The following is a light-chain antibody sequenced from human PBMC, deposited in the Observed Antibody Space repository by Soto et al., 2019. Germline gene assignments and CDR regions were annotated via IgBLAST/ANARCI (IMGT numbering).Light chain of an antibody. CDR3: EAWDDSLYGAV. J-gene: IGLJ2*01. V-gene: IGLV1-44*01. CDR1: SSNIGTNT. CDR2: SND. Sequence: QSVLTQPPAASGTPGQRVTISCSGSSSNIGTNTVNWYQQLPGTAPKLLIHSNDLRPSGVPDRFSGYKSGTSASLAISGLQSEDEADYYCEAWDDSLYGAVFGGGTKLTVL.